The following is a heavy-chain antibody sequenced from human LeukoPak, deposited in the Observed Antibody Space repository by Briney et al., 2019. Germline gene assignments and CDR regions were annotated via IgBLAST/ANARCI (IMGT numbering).Heavy chain of an antibody. Sequence: PGGSLRLSCAASGLTFSSYEMNWVRQAPGKGLEWVSYISSSGSSIYYADSVKGRFTTSRDNAKKLLYLQMHSLRAEDTAVYYCASSLIAAAGKVSNYWGQGTLVTVSS. CDR3: ASSLIAAAGKVSNY. D-gene: IGHD6-13*01. V-gene: IGHV3-48*03. CDR1: GLTFSSYE. J-gene: IGHJ4*02. CDR2: ISSSGSSI.